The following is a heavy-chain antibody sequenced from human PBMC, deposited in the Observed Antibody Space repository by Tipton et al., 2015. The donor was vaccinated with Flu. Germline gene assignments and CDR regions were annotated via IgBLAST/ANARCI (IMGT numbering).Heavy chain of an antibody. CDR1: GFTFSSYT. Sequence: SLRLSCAASGFTFSSYTMDWVRQAPGKGLEWVSSISTTGDYIYYTDSVKGRFTISRDNAESSLFLQMNSLRAEDTAVYYCARDQHGNYNFDYWGQGTLVTVSS. CDR3: ARDQHGNYNFDY. J-gene: IGHJ4*02. CDR2: ISTTGDYI. D-gene: IGHD4-17*01. V-gene: IGHV3-21*01.